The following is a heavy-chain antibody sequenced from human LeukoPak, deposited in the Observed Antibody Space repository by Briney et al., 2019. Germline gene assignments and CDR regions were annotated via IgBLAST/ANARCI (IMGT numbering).Heavy chain of an antibody. CDR2: IRSKANSYAT. CDR1: GFTFSDST. D-gene: IGHD1-14*01. V-gene: IGHV3-73*01. J-gene: IGHJ4*02. Sequence: GGSLRLSCAASGFTFSDSTMHWVRQASGKGLEWVGRIRSKANSYATAYAASVEGRFTISRDDSKNTAYLQMNSLRAEDTAVYYCAKPGEFFKSFFDLWGQGTLVTVSS. CDR3: AKPGEFFKSFFDL.